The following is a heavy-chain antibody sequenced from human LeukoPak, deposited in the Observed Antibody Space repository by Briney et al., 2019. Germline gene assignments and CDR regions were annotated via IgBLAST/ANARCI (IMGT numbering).Heavy chain of an antibody. Sequence: PGGSLRLSCAASGFTFDDYDMHWVRQAPGKGLEWVSSINYNGGSLAYADSVKGRFTISRDNAKNSLYLQMNSLRVEDTALYYCAKSEDVEMAIDSWGQRTLVTVSS. D-gene: IGHD5-24*01. CDR3: AKSEDVEMAIDS. J-gene: IGHJ4*02. V-gene: IGHV3-9*01. CDR2: INYNGGSL. CDR1: GFTFDDYD.